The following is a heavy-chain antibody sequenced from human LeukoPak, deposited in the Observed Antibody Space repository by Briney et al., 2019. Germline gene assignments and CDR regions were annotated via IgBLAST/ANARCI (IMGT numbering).Heavy chain of an antibody. D-gene: IGHD6-13*01. J-gene: IGHJ5*02. CDR2: INPNSGGT. CDR3: ARAGSSSWYNWFDP. Sequence: GASVKVSCKASGYTFTGYYMHWVQQAPGQGLEWMGWINPNSGGTNYAQKFQGWVTMTRDTSISTAYMELSRLRSDDTAVYYCARAGSSSWYNWFDPWGQGTLVTVSS. V-gene: IGHV1-2*04. CDR1: GYTFTGYY.